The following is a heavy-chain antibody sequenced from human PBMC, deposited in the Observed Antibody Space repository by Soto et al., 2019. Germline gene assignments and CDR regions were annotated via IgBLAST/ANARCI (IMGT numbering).Heavy chain of an antibody. CDR2: ISGSGGST. CDR1: GFTFSSYA. V-gene: IGHV3-23*01. CDR3: AKEDSGLRGEYGDYAIFDY. Sequence: EVQLLESGGGLVQPGGSLRLSCAASGFTFSSYAMSWVRQAPGKGLEWVSAISGSGGSTYYADSVKGRFTISRDNYKNSLYLQMNRLRAEDTAVYYCAKEDSGLRGEYGDYAIFDYWGQGTLVTVSS. J-gene: IGHJ4*02. D-gene: IGHD4-17*01.